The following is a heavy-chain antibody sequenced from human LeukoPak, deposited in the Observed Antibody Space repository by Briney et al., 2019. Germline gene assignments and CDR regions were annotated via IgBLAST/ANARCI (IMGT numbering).Heavy chain of an antibody. CDR1: GYTFTGYY. J-gene: IGHJ6*02. Sequence: ASVKLSCKASGYTFTGYYMHWVRQAPGQGLEWMGWINPNSGGTNYAQKFQGRVTMTRDTSISTAYMELSRLSSDDTAVYYCARAAGTAGYCSSTSCYRYYYGMDVWGQGTTVTVSS. CDR3: ARAAGTAGYCSSTSCYRYYYGMDV. V-gene: IGHV1-2*02. CDR2: INPNSGGT. D-gene: IGHD2-2*03.